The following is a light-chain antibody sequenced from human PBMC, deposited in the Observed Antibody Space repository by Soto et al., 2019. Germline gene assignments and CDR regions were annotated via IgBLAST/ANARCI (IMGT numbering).Light chain of an antibody. CDR3: QQYSDSSGA. Sequence: DIQMTQSPSTLSASVGDRITITCRASHDINSWLAWHQQKPGRAPKLLIYAASNLENGVPSRFSGSGSGTDFTLTISSLQPDDFATYYCQQYSDSSGAFGQGTKVDIK. CDR2: AAS. J-gene: IGKJ1*01. V-gene: IGKV1-5*03. CDR1: HDINSW.